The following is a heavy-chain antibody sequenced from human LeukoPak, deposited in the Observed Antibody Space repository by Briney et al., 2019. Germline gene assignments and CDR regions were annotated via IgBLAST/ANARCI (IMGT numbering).Heavy chain of an antibody. D-gene: IGHD4-17*01. V-gene: IGHV3-30*18. CDR1: GFTFSSYG. CDR3: AKMRTPTAHSGDAFDI. Sequence: GGSLRLSCAASGFTFSSYGIHWVRQAPGKGLEWVAVISYDGSNKYYVDSVKGRFAISRDNSKNTLNLQMNSLRAEDTAVYYCAKMRTPTAHSGDAFDIWGQGTMVTVSS. J-gene: IGHJ3*02. CDR2: ISYDGSNK.